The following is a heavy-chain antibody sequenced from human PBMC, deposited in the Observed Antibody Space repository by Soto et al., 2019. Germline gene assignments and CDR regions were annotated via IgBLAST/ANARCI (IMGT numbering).Heavy chain of an antibody. Sequence: GASVKVSCKASGYTFTSYGISWVRQAPGQGLEWMGWISAYNGNTNYAQKLQGRVTMTTDTSTSTAYMELRSLRSDDTAVYYCARDRLGQWLVNDAFDIWGRGTMVTVS. CDR3: ARDRLGQWLVNDAFDI. D-gene: IGHD6-19*01. CDR1: GYTFTSYG. V-gene: IGHV1-18*04. J-gene: IGHJ3*02. CDR2: ISAYNGNT.